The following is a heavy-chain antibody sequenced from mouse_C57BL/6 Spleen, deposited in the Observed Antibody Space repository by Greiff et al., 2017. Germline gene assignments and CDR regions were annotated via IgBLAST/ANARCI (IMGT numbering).Heavy chain of an antibody. CDR1: GYTFTSYW. V-gene: IGHV1-55*01. CDR2: IYPGSGST. Sequence: VQLQQSGAELVKPGASVKMSCKASGYTFTSYWITWVKQRPGQGLEWIGDIYPGSGSTNYNEKFKSKATLTVDTSSSTAYMQLSSLTSEDSAVYYCAREGDGYYGFDYWGQGTTLTVSS. CDR3: AREGDGYYGFDY. J-gene: IGHJ2*01. D-gene: IGHD2-3*01.